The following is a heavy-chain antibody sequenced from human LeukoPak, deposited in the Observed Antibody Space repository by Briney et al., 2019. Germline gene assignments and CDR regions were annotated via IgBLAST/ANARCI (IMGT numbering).Heavy chain of an antibody. J-gene: IGHJ3*02. CDR2: ISSSGSTI. Sequence: GGSLRLSCAASGFTFSDYYMRWLRQAPGKGLEWVSYISSSGSTIYYADSVKGRFTISRDNAKNSLYLQMNSLRAEDTAVYYCTNGRYSYGYKNAFDIWGQGTMVTVSS. D-gene: IGHD5-18*01. CDR1: GFTFSDYY. CDR3: TNGRYSYGYKNAFDI. V-gene: IGHV3-11*04.